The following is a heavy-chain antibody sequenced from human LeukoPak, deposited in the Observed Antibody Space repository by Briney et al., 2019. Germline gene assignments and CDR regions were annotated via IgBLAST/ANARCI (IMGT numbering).Heavy chain of an antibody. V-gene: IGHV3-66*01. CDR2: IYSGGST. CDR3: ARVKGSGWYGGGYFDY. J-gene: IGHJ4*02. D-gene: IGHD6-19*01. Sequence: PGGSLRLSCAASGFTVSSNYMSWVRQAPGKGLEWVSVIYSGGSTYYADSVKGRFTISGDNSKNTLYLQMNSLRAEDTAVYYCARVKGSGWYGGGYFDYWGQGTLVTVSS. CDR1: GFTVSSNY.